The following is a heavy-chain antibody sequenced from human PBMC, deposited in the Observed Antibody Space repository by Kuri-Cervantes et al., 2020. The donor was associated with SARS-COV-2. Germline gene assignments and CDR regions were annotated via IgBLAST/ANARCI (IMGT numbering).Heavy chain of an antibody. Sequence: GESLKISCEASGFTFSDYYMSWIRRAPGKGLEWIAYISSSGSYSQSADSVEGRFTVSRDNAKNSLYLQMNSLRVEDTALYYCARDLARMTTSSWWGLDTWGQGTPVTVSS. CDR3: ARDLARMTTSSWWGLDT. V-gene: IGHV3-11*06. CDR1: GFTFSDYY. J-gene: IGHJ5*02. D-gene: IGHD4-11*01. CDR2: ISSSGSYS.